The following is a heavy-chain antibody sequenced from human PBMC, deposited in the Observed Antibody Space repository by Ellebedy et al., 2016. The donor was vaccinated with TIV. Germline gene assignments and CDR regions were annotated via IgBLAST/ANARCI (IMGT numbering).Heavy chain of an antibody. CDR3: ASANVAAPLAY. CDR1: GGSISSYY. J-gene: IGHJ4*02. CDR2: IYYSGST. V-gene: IGHV4-59*01. D-gene: IGHD6-6*01. Sequence: MPSETLSLTCTVSGGSISSYYWSWIRQPPGKGLEWIGYIYYSGSTNYNPSLKSRVTISVDTSKNQFSLKLSSVTAADTAMYYCASANVAAPLAYWGQGTLVTVSS.